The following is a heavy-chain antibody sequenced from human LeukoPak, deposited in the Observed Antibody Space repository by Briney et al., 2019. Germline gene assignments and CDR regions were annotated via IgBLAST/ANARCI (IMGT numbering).Heavy chain of an antibody. CDR1: GYTFTSYG. Sequence: ASVKVSCKASGYTFTSYGISWVRQAPGQGLEWMGWINPNSGGTNYAQKFQGRVTMTRDTSISTAYMELSRLKSDDTAVYYCARGGRDSSGSFQHWGQGTLVTVS. J-gene: IGHJ1*01. CDR3: ARGGRDSSGSFQH. CDR2: INPNSGGT. D-gene: IGHD3-22*01. V-gene: IGHV1-2*02.